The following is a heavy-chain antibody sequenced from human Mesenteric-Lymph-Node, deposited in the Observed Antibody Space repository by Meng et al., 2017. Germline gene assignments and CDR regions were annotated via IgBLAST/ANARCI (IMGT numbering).Heavy chain of an antibody. Sequence: SVKVSCKASGGTFSSYTISWVRQAPGQGLEWMGRIIPILGIANYAQKFQGRVTITADKSTSTAYMELRSLRSDDTAVYYCARERGYSYGGDYWGQGTLVTVSS. CDR1: GGTFSSYT. CDR2: IIPILGIA. V-gene: IGHV1-69*04. CDR3: ARERGYSYGGDY. J-gene: IGHJ4*02. D-gene: IGHD5-18*01.